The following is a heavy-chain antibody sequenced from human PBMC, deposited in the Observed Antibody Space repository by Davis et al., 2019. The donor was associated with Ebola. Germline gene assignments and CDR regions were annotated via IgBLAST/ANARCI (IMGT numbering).Heavy chain of an antibody. Sequence: GESLKISCVASEFTFRDYSINWIRQAPGKGLERMSIISHDGSNRFYADSVKGRFTISRDNSKNTVYLQMNSLRPDDTATYYCAIDADFGEYGWFDPWGQGTLVIVSS. CDR2: ISHDGSNR. CDR1: EFTFRDYS. V-gene: IGHV3-30*01. CDR3: AIDADFGEYGWFDP. D-gene: IGHD4-17*01. J-gene: IGHJ5*02.